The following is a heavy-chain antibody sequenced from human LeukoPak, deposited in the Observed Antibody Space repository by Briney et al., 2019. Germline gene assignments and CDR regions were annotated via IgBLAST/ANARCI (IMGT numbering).Heavy chain of an antibody. CDR1: GYTFTDYY. D-gene: IGHD3-22*01. V-gene: IGHV1-2*04. Sequence: ASVKVSCKTSGYTFTDYYLHWVRQAPGQGLEWMGWINPNNGGTNYAQKFQGWVTMTRDTSISTAYMELSRLRSDDTAIYYCASTRAYYYDTSGPDAFDIWGQGTMVTVSS. J-gene: IGHJ3*02. CDR2: INPNNGGT. CDR3: ASTRAYYYDTSGPDAFDI.